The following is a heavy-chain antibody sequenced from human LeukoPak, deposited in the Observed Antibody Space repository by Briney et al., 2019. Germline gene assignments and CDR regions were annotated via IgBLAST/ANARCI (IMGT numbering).Heavy chain of an antibody. Sequence: TGGSLRLSCAASGFTFSSYGMHWVRQAPGKGLEWVAFIRYDGSNKYYADSVKGRFTISRDNSKNTLYLQMNSLRAEDTAVYYCVGRLLRVVVFWFDPWGQGTLVTVSS. J-gene: IGHJ5*02. CDR2: IRYDGSNK. CDR1: GFTFSSYG. V-gene: IGHV3-30*02. D-gene: IGHD2-21*01. CDR3: VGRLLRVVVFWFDP.